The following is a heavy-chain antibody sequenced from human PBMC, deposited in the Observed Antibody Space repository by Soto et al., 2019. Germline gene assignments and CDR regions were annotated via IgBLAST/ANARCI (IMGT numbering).Heavy chain of an antibody. J-gene: IGHJ6*02. CDR1: GFTFSSYS. Sequence: VGSLRLSCAASGFTFSSYSMNWVRQAPGKGLEWVSSISSSSSYIYYADSVKGRFTISRDNAKNSLYLQMNSLRAEDTAVYYCARDLYYDILTGYSSYYYYGMDVWGQGTTVTVSS. CDR2: ISSSSSYI. D-gene: IGHD3-9*01. V-gene: IGHV3-21*01. CDR3: ARDLYYDILTGYSSYYYYGMDV.